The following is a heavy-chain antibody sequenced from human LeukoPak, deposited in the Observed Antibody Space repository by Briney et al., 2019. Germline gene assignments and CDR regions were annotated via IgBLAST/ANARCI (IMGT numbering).Heavy chain of an antibody. CDR2: ISASGSGSTI. Sequence: PGGSLRLSCAASGFTFSSFEVNWVRQAPGKGLEWLSYISASGSGSTIYYADSVKGRFTISRDNAKNSLYLQMNSLRAEDTAVYYCAREDYYDSLGYFDLWGRGTLVTVSS. V-gene: IGHV3-48*03. CDR3: AREDYYDSLGYFDL. D-gene: IGHD3-22*01. J-gene: IGHJ2*01. CDR1: GFTFSSFE.